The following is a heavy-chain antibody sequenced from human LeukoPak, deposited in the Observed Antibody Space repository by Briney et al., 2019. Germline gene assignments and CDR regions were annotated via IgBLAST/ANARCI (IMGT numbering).Heavy chain of an antibody. CDR3: ARETDFWSGYYPPDY. CDR2: ISYDGSDK. CDR1: GFTFSRYA. D-gene: IGHD3-3*01. J-gene: IGHJ4*02. V-gene: IGHV3-30*01. Sequence: PGGSLRLSCAASGFTFSRYAMHWVRQAPGKGLECVAIISYDGSDKYYADSVKGRFTISRDDSKNTLYLQMKSLGPEDTALYFCARETDFWSGYYPPDYWGQGTLVTVSS.